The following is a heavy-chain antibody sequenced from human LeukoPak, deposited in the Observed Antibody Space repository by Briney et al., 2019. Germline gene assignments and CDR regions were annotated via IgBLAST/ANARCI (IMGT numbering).Heavy chain of an antibody. Sequence: SVKVSCKASGGTFSSYTISWVRQAPGQGLEWMGRIIPILGIANYAQKFQGRVTITADKSTSTAYMELSSLRSEDTAVYYCARGGITMIVVDPDAFDIWGQGTMVTVSS. D-gene: IGHD3-22*01. V-gene: IGHV1-69*02. J-gene: IGHJ3*02. CDR1: GGTFSSYT. CDR3: ARGGITMIVVDPDAFDI. CDR2: IIPILGIA.